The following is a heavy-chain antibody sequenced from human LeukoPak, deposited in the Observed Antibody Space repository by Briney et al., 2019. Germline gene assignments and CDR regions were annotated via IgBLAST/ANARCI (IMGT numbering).Heavy chain of an antibody. CDR2: INPNSGGT. Sequence: GASVKVSCKASGYTFTGYYMHWVRQAPGQGLEWMGWINPNSGGTNYAQKFQGRVTMTRDTSISTAYMELSRLRSDDTAVYYCARGPNCSGGSCYSRWFVYWGQGTLVTVSS. J-gene: IGHJ5*01. CDR1: GYTFTGYY. D-gene: IGHD2-15*01. V-gene: IGHV1-2*02. CDR3: ARGPNCSGGSCYSRWFVY.